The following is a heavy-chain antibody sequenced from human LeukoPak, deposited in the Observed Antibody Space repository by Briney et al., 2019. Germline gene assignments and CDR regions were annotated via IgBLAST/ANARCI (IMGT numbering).Heavy chain of an antibody. CDR1: GDSLTSGRYY. J-gene: IGHJ5*02. CDR3: ARAPYDYWNRFDL. Sequence: SETLSLTCTVSGDSLTSGRYYWSWLRQPPGKGLELIGRLLNSGATNYNPSLKSRVTISGDMSKNEFSLNLSSMTAADTAVYFCARAPYDYWNRFDLWGQGAQVTVSS. D-gene: IGHD3-3*01. CDR2: LLNSGAT. V-gene: IGHV4-61*02.